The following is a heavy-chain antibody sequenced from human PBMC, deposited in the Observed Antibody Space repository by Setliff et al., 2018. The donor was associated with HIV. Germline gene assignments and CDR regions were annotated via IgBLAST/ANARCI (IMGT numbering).Heavy chain of an antibody. CDR3: ARDPRISNSFDL. J-gene: IGHJ3*01. V-gene: IGHV1-69*05. CDR1: EDTLSIHP. Sequence: ASVKVSCKTSEDTLSIHPISWVRQAPGRGLDWMGGIIPAFGTANYAQKFQDRVTITTDESTTTVFMELTGLRSEDTAVYYCARDPRISNSFDLWGQGTMVTVSS. D-gene: IGHD2-21*01. CDR2: IIPAFGTA.